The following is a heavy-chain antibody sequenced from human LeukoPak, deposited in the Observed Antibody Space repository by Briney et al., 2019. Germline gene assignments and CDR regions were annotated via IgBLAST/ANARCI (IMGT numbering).Heavy chain of an antibody. CDR1: GFTFSSYW. CDR3: ARDGDYYDSSDHYYGMDV. D-gene: IGHD3-22*01. Sequence: GGSLRLSCAASGFTFSSYWMSWVRQAPGKGLEWVANIKQDGSEKYYVDSVKGRFTISRDNAKNSLYLQMNSLRAEDTAVYYCARDGDYYDSSDHYYGMDVWGQGTTVTVSS. V-gene: IGHV3-7*01. CDR2: IKQDGSEK. J-gene: IGHJ6*02.